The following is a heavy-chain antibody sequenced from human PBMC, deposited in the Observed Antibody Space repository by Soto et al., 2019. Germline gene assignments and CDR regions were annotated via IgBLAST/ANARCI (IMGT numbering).Heavy chain of an antibody. V-gene: IGHV4-59*08. CDR2: IYYSGST. CDR3: ARHPTVTEYYFDY. J-gene: IGHJ4*02. D-gene: IGHD4-17*01. Sequence: PPGKGLEWIGYIYYSGSTNYNPSLKSRVTISVDTSKNQFSLKLSSVTAADTAVYYCARHPTVTEYYFDYWGQGTLVTVS.